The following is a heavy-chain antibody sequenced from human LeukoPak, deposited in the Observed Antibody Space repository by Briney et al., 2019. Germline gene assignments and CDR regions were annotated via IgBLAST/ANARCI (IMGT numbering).Heavy chain of an antibody. Sequence: PWGSLRLSGAASGFTFSGSAMHWVRQASGKGLEWVGRIKGRFALSRDDSKNTAYLQMNSLRAEDTAVYYCARDSFTGTVVTPGHAFDIWGQGTMVTVSS. D-gene: IGHD4-23*01. CDR3: ARDSFTGTVVTPGHAFDI. J-gene: IGHJ3*02. CDR1: GFTFSGSA. CDR2: I. V-gene: IGHV3-73*01.